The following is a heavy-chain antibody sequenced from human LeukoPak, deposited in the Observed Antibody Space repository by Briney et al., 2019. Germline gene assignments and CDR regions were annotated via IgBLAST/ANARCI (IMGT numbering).Heavy chain of an antibody. V-gene: IGHV3-9*01. J-gene: IGHJ4*02. D-gene: IGHD5-24*01. Sequence: GRSLRLSCAASGFTFDDYAMHWVRQAPGKGLEWVSGISWNSVSIGYEDSVKGRFTISRDNAKNSLYLQMNSLRPEDTALYYCVKDRGLRNQWLQLTYDSWGQGTLVTVSS. CDR3: VKDRGLRNQWLQLTYDS. CDR2: ISWNSVSI. CDR1: GFTFDDYA.